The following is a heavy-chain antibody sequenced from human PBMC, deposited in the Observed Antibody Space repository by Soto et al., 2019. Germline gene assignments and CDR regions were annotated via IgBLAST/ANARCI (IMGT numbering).Heavy chain of an antibody. J-gene: IGHJ4*02. CDR3: AKDLGSDSTPGRFDY. Sequence: PGWSLRLSCSASVFTFSSYAMSWFRQAPGKGLEWVSAISGSGGSTYYADSVKGRFTISRDNSKNTLYLQMNSLRAEDTAVYYCAKDLGSDSTPGRFDYWGQGTLVTVSS. D-gene: IGHD6-25*01. CDR2: ISGSGGST. V-gene: IGHV3-23*01. CDR1: VFTFSSYA.